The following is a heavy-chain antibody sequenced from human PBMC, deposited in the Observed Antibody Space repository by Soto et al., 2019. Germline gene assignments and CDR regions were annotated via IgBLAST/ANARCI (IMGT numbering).Heavy chain of an antibody. Sequence: GGSLRLSCAASGFTFSNAWMNWVRQAPGKGLEWVGRIKSKTDGGTTDYAAPVKGRFTISRDDSKNTLYLQMNSLKTEDTAVYYCTTEEVTIFGRYYYYGMDVWGQGTTVTVSS. CDR1: GFTFSNAW. D-gene: IGHD3-3*01. CDR2: IKSKTDGGTT. V-gene: IGHV3-15*07. J-gene: IGHJ6*02. CDR3: TTEEVTIFGRYYYYGMDV.